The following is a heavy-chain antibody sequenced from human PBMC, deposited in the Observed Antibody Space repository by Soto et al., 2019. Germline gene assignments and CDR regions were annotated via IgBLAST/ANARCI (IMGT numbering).Heavy chain of an antibody. D-gene: IGHD1-1*01. CDR3: AKRHTTVPTPANYFDS. J-gene: IGHJ4*02. Sequence: GVLRLSCAASGFTFSSYTRNWVRQAPGKGLEWVSTFVSSTGSTFYADSVEGRFTISKDDSRNTLYLQMNSLRAEDTAIYYCAKRHTTVPTPANYFDSWGQGTLVTVS. CDR2: FVSSTGST. CDR1: GFTFSSYT. V-gene: IGHV3-23*01.